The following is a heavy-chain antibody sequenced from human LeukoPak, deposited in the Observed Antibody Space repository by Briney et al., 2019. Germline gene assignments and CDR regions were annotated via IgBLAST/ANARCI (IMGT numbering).Heavy chain of an antibody. CDR3: ATARIVGATPAFDY. J-gene: IGHJ4*02. CDR2: FDPEDGET. CDR1: GYTLTELS. Sequence: ASEKVSCTVSGYTLTELSMHWVRQAPGKGLEWMGGFDPEDGETIYAQKFQGRVTMTEDTSTDTAYMELSSLRSEDTAVYYCATARIVGATPAFDYWGQGTLVTVSS. V-gene: IGHV1-24*01. D-gene: IGHD1-26*01.